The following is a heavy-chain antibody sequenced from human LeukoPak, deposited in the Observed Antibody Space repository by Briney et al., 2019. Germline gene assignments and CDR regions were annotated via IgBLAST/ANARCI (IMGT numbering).Heavy chain of an antibody. V-gene: IGHV4-4*07. CDR1: GGSISGYY. Sequence: SETLSLTCSVSGGSISGYYWSWIRQPAGKGLEWIGHIYSSGSTNYNPSLKSRVTMSVDTSKNQFSLKLSSVTAADTAVYYCARAASSGWGARFDYWGQGTLVTVSS. CDR2: IYSSGST. D-gene: IGHD6-19*01. J-gene: IGHJ4*02. CDR3: ARAASSGWGARFDY.